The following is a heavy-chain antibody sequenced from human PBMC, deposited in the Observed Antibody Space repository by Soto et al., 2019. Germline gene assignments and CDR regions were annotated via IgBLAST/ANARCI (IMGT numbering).Heavy chain of an antibody. J-gene: IGHJ4*02. CDR2: IYDVGRT. V-gene: IGHV3-53*01. CDR1: GLFASSRY. Sequence: GGSMRLSSPDYGLFASSRYMSWVRQAPGRGMYCDSVIYDVGRTAYTETVKGRSIIFRDNSRNKPYLQMNSWRAGATAGNSCASGGPYISGCLDYWGRGTQVTVYS. D-gene: IGHD6-19*01. CDR3: ASGGPYISGCLDY.